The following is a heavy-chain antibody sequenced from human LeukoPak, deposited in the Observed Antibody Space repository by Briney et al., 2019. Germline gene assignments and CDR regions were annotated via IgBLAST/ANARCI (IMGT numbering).Heavy chain of an antibody. J-gene: IGHJ4*02. D-gene: IGHD5-12*01. Sequence: ASVNVSCKASGGTFSSHAISWVRQAPGQGLEWVGGIIPIFGTTNYAQKFQGRVTITTDESASTGYMELRSLRSDDTAVYYCARGDSGYDYGFDNWGQGTLVTVSS. V-gene: IGHV1-69*05. CDR2: IIPIFGTT. CDR3: ARGDSGYDYGFDN. CDR1: GGTFSSHA.